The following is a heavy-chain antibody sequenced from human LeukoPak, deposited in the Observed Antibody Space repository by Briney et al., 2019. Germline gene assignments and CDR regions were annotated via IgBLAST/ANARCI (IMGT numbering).Heavy chain of an antibody. CDR2: ISSDARNK. D-gene: IGHD2-2*01. J-gene: IGHJ4*02. CDR3: AKDLSRCSSSSCYEFDS. V-gene: IGHV3-30*18. Sequence: GGSLRLPCAASGLTISSHGMHWVRQAPGKGLEWVAVISSDARNKHYADSVKGRFTISRDNSKNTLYLQINSLRAEDTALYYCAKDLSRCSSSSCYEFDSWGRGTPVTVSS. CDR1: GLTISSHG.